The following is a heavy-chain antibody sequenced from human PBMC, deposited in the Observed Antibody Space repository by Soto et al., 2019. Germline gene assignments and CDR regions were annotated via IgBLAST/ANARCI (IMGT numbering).Heavy chain of an antibody. Sequence: QVQLVESGGGVVQPGRSLRLSCAASGFTFSSYAMHWVRQAPGKGLEWVAVISYDGSNKYYADSVKGRVTISRDNSKNALYLQMYSLRAEDTAVYYCARDRLRYNWNDFPYYYYGMNVWGQGTTVTVSS. CDR1: GFTFSSYA. CDR3: ARDRLRYNWNDFPYYYYGMNV. V-gene: IGHV3-30-3*01. CDR2: ISYDGSNK. J-gene: IGHJ6*02. D-gene: IGHD1-1*01.